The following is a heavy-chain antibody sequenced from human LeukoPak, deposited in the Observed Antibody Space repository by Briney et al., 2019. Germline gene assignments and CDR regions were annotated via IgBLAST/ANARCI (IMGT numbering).Heavy chain of an antibody. CDR2: ISTDGNDR. J-gene: IGHJ4*02. Sequence: GGSLRLSCAASGFTFSHYGMHWVRQAPGKGLEWLALISTDGNDRYYADSVKGRFTISRDNSKNTLYLQMNSLRAEDTAVYYCAKDVRMTAIRGFDYWGQGTLVTVSS. CDR1: GFTFSHYG. D-gene: IGHD2-21*02. V-gene: IGHV3-30*18. CDR3: AKDVRMTAIRGFDY.